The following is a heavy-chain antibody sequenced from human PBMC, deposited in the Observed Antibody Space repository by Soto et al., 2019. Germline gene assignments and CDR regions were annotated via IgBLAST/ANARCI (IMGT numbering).Heavy chain of an antibody. CDR2: IYYSGTT. V-gene: IGHV4-39*01. CDR3: ARHFSVDSFDY. Sequence: PSETLSLPCTVSGDSTTSNSYFWAWIRQPPGKGLEWIGSIYYSGTTYINPTLKGRVTISVDRSKSQFSLKLSFVTAADTAVYFCARHFSVDSFDYLGPGPLVTLSS. CDR1: GDSTTSNSYF. J-gene: IGHJ4*02.